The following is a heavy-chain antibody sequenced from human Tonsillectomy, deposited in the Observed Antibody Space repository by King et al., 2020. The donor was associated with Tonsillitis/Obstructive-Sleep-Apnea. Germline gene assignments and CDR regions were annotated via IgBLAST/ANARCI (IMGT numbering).Heavy chain of an antibody. Sequence: QLVQSGGGVVQPGRSLRLSCAASGFTFSSYGMHWVRQAPGKGLEWVAVIWYDGSNKYYADSVKGRFTISRDNSKNTLYLQMNSLRAEDKAVYYCARDGLGYCSSTRCHTPPDYWGQGTLVTVSS. V-gene: IGHV3-33*01. CDR3: ARDGLGYCSSTRCHTPPDY. J-gene: IGHJ4*02. CDR2: IWYDGSNK. CDR1: GFTFSSYG. D-gene: IGHD2-2*01.